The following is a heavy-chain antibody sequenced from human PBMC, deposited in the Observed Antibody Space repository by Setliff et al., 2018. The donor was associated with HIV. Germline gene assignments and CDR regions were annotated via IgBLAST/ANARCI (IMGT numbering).Heavy chain of an antibody. CDR3: AKGVVVTTTYFQH. CDR2: IRSKVDGGAA. J-gene: IGHJ1*01. CDR1: GFTASEFTFSNAW. D-gene: IGHD2-15*01. Sequence: GGSLRLSCAASGFTASEFTFSNAWLTWVRHCPGKGLEWLGRIRSKVDGGAADYAAPVKGRFTISRDDSKNTLYLQMNSLRADDMAVYYCAKGVVVTTTYFQHWGQGTLVTVSS. V-gene: IGHV3-15*01.